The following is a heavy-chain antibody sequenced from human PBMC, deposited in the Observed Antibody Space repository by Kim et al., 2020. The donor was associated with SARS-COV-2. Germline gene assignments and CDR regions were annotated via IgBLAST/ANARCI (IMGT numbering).Heavy chain of an antibody. CDR2: ISSSSSTI. CDR1: GFTFSSYS. D-gene: IGHD5-18*01. Sequence: GGSLRLSCAASGFTFSSYSMNWVRQAPGKGLEWVSYISSSSSTIYYADSVKGRFTISRDNAKNSLYLQMNSLRAEDTAVYYCARVVRGYSYVSYYYGMDVWGQGTTVTVSS. CDR3: ARVVRGYSYVSYYYGMDV. V-gene: IGHV3-48*01. J-gene: IGHJ6*02.